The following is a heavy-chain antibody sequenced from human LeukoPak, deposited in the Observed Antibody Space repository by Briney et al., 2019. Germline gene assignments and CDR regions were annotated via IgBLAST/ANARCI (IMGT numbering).Heavy chain of an antibody. CDR2: IWYDGSKE. D-gene: IGHD5-18*01. CDR3: ARELETAMVFDF. V-gene: IGHV3-33*01. Sequence: PGRSLRLSCAASGFTFITYGMHWDRQAPGKGLEWVAVIWYDGSKEYYADSVKGRFTISRDNSKNTLYLQMNSLRAEDTAVYYCARELETAMVFDFWGQGTLVTVSS. CDR1: GFTFITYG. J-gene: IGHJ4*02.